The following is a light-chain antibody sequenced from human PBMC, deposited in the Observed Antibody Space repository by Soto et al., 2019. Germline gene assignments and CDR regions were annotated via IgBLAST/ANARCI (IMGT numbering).Light chain of an antibody. Sequence: QSALTQPPSVSGTPGQRVSISCSGDSSTFANNYVHWYQQVPGAAPKLLIYRSDQRPSGVPERFSGSKSGTSASLTISGLGPEDEAQYYCAAYTGNWNGPVFGGGTKLTVL. J-gene: IGLJ2*01. CDR2: RSD. CDR3: AAYTGNWNGPV. V-gene: IGLV1-47*01. CDR1: SSTFANNY.